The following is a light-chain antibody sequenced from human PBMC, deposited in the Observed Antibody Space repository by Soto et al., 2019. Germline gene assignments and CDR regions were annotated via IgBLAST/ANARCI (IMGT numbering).Light chain of an antibody. J-gene: IGKJ1*01. V-gene: IGKV3-20*01. CDR2: GAS. CDR1: QSVSSSY. Sequence: EIVLTQSPGTLSLSPGERATLSCRASQSVSSSYLAWYQQKPGQAPRLLIYGASISATGIPDRFSGSGSGTGFTLIISRLEPEDVAVYYCQQYGSSPQWTSGQGTKVEIK. CDR3: QQYGSSPQWT.